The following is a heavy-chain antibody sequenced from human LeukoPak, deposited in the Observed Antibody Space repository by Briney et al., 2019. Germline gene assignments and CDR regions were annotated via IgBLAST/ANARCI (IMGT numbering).Heavy chain of an antibody. D-gene: IGHD5-12*01. Sequence: GGSLRLSCAASGFSFNDYGMNWVRQAPGKGLDWVSYISSGGSTIYYADSVRSRFTISRDNAKDSLYLQMNGLRDEDTAVYFCAREDSGYDMNDYWGQGTLVTVSS. CDR3: AREDSGYDMNDY. CDR2: ISSGGSTI. V-gene: IGHV3-48*02. J-gene: IGHJ4*02. CDR1: GFSFNDYG.